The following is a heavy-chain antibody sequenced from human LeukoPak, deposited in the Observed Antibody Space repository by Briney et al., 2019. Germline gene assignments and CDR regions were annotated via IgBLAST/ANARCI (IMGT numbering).Heavy chain of an antibody. J-gene: IGHJ4*02. V-gene: IGHV3-74*01. CDR3: ARTSPTSHFDF. CDR2: MNGDGSNS. CDR1: GFTFTTYW. Sequence: AGSLRLSCVASGFTFTTYWMHWVRQAPGKGLVWVSRMNGDGSNSNYADSVKGRFTISRDHARNTLYLQMNGLRAEDTALYYCARTSPTSHFDFWGQGTLVTVSS. D-gene: IGHD3-16*01.